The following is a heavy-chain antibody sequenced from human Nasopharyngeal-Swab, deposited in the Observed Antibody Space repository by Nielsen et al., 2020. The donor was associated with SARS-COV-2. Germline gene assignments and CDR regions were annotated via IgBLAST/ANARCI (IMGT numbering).Heavy chain of an antibody. V-gene: IGHV3-7*01. Sequence: GGSLRLSCAASGFTFSSYWMSWVRQAPGKGLEWVANIKQDGSEKYYVDSVKGRFTISRDNAKNSLYLQMNSLRAEDTAVYYCARSPMTSYNNYYYYYGMDVWGQGTTVTVSS. CDR3: ARSPMTSYNNYYYYYGMDV. CDR1: GFTFSSYW. J-gene: IGHJ6*02. D-gene: IGHD1-1*01. CDR2: IKQDGSEK.